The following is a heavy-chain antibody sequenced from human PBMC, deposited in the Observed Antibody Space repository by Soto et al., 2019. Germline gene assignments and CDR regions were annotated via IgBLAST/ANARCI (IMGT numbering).Heavy chain of an antibody. CDR1: GFTFSNFY. CDR2: ISSSGSTM. Sequence: ESGGGFVTPGGSLRLSCEVSGFTFSNFYMSWIRQAPGKGLEWVSYISSSGSTMYYADSVKGRFTISRDNAKNSLYLQMNSLRAEDTAVYYCAREGLWSPDYWGQGTLVTVSS. J-gene: IGHJ4*02. CDR3: AREGLWSPDY. V-gene: IGHV3-11*01. D-gene: IGHD2-8*02.